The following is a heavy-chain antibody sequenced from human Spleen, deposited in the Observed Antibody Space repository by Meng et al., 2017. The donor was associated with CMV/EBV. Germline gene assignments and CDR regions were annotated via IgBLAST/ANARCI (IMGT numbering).Heavy chain of an antibody. V-gene: IGHV4-39*07. Sequence: QVQLQQWGAGLLKPSETLSLTCAVYGGSFSSSTYYWGWIRQPPGKGLEWIGTMYYTGTTYYNPSLKSRVTISLNTSKNQFSLKLTSLTAADTAMYYCGSVKRLGIDHWGQGTLVTVSS. CDR1: GGSFSSSTYY. J-gene: IGHJ4*02. CDR3: GSVKRLGIDH. CDR2: MYYTGTT. D-gene: IGHD1-1*01.